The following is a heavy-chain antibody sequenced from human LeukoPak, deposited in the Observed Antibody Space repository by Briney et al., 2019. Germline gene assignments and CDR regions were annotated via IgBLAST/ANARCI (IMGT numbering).Heavy chain of an antibody. CDR1: GFTFSSYA. CDR2: ISYDGSNK. CDR3: ARVGRVSSGWPGKYFDY. V-gene: IGHV3-30-3*01. D-gene: IGHD6-19*01. J-gene: IGHJ4*02. Sequence: GGSLRLSCAASGFTFSSYAMHWVRQAPGKGLEWVAVISYDGSNKYYADSVKGRFTISRDNSKNTLYLQMNSLRAEDTAVYYCARVGRVSSGWPGKYFDYWGQGTLVTVSS.